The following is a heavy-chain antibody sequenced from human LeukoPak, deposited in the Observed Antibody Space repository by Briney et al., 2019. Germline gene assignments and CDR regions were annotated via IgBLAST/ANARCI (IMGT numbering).Heavy chain of an antibody. Sequence: SGTLSLTCTVSGGSINHYYWSWIRQPPGKGLEWIGYSYYIESTNYNPSLKSRVTISVDTSRNRFSLKLSSVTAADTAMYYCARDNQWLNAFDIWGQGTMVTVSS. V-gene: IGHV4-59*01. CDR1: GGSINHYY. J-gene: IGHJ3*02. D-gene: IGHD3-22*01. CDR2: SYYIEST. CDR3: ARDNQWLNAFDI.